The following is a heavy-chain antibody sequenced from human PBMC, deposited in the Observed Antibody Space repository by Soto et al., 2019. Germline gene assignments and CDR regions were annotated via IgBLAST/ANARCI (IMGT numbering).Heavy chain of an antibody. V-gene: IGHV4-30-4*08. Sequence: KPSETLSLTCTVSGDSISSGNYYWSWIRQPPGKGLEWIGFISKIGGTYYNPSLQSRLTISVDTSKNQLSLKLTSVTAADTAVYYCARGGDCSTTSCFSFSGLNWFDPWGQGTLVTVSS. CDR3: ARGGDCSTTSCFSFSGLNWFDP. J-gene: IGHJ5*02. CDR2: ISKIGGT. D-gene: IGHD2-2*01. CDR1: GDSISSGNYY.